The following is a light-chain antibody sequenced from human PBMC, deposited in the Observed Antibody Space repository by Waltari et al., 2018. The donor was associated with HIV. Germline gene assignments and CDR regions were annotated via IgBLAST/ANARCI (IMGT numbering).Light chain of an antibody. J-gene: IGLJ2*01. V-gene: IGLV2-14*01. CDR3: SSYSNNSTLVI. CDR2: EVN. Sequence: SALTQPSSVSASPGQSITISSTGPTIDVRDYNFVQSYQQHPGTAPKLIIFEVNDRPSGVVTRYSGSKSGNTASLTISGLQPDDEGDYYCSSYSNNSTLVIFGGGTKLTVL. CDR1: TIDVRDYNF.